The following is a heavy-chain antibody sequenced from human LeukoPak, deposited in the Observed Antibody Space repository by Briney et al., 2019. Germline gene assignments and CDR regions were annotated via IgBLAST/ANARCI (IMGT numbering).Heavy chain of an antibody. J-gene: IGHJ4*02. CDR1: GYTFTDYY. CDR2: INPNSGDT. Sequence: GASMKVSCKASGYTFTDYYLHWVRQAPGQGFEWMGWINPNSGDTNYAQKFQGRVTMTRDTSISTAHMEMSRLRSDDTAVYYCARANFLYRSSTTCLFDYWGQGTLVTVSS. CDR3: ARANFLYRSSTTCLFDY. D-gene: IGHD2-2*01. V-gene: IGHV1-2*02.